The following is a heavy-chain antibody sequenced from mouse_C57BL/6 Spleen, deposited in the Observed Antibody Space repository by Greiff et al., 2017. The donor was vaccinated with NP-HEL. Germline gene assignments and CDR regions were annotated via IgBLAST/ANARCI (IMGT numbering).Heavy chain of an antibody. CDR1: GYTFTSYG. CDR2: IYPRSGNT. Sequence: VQLQQSGAELARPGASVKLSCKASGYTFTSYGISWVKQRTGQGLEWIGEIYPRSGNTYYNEKFKGKATLTADKSSSTAYMELRSLTSEDSAVYFCARADYGSSYWYFGVWGTGTTVTVSS. J-gene: IGHJ1*03. CDR3: ARADYGSSYWYFGV. D-gene: IGHD1-1*01. V-gene: IGHV1-81*01.